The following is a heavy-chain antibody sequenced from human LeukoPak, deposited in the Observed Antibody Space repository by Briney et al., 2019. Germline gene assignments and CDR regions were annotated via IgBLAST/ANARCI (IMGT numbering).Heavy chain of an antibody. CDR3: ARSPPRWGSADY. J-gene: IGHJ4*02. CDR2: ISAYNGNT. D-gene: IGHD2-21*01. V-gene: IGHV1-18*01. CDR1: GYTFTSYG. Sequence: ASVRVSCKASGYTFTSYGISWVRQAPGQGLEWMGWISAYNGNTNYAQKLQGRVTMTTDTSTSTAYMELRSLRSDDTAVYYCARSPPRWGSADYWGQGTLVTVSS.